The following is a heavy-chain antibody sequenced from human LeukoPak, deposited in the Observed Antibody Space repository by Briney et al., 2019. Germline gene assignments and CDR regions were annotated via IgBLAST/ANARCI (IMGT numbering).Heavy chain of an antibody. CDR1: GFTFSSYG. Sequence: GGSLRLSCAASGFTFSSYGVHWVRQAPGKGLEWVAVIWYDGSNKYYADSVKGRFTISRDNSKNTLYLQMNSLRAEDTAVYYCAKPLGLTVITHFGAFDIWGQGTMVTVSS. CDR2: IWYDGSNK. CDR3: AKPLGLTVITHFGAFDI. V-gene: IGHV3-33*06. D-gene: IGHD4-23*01. J-gene: IGHJ3*02.